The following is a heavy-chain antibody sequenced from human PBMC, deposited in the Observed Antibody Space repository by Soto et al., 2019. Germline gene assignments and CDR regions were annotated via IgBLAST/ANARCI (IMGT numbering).Heavy chain of an antibody. V-gene: IGHV1-8*01. CDR3: ARVFTAVSDNSGYYRTDAFDI. CDR1: GYTFTSYD. D-gene: IGHD3-22*01. J-gene: IGHJ3*02. Sequence: ASVKVSCKASGYTFTSYDINWVRQATGQGLEWMGWMNPNSGNTGYAQKFQGRVTMTRNTSISTAYMELSSLRSEDTAVYYCARVFTAVSDNSGYYRTDAFDIWGQGTMVTVSS. CDR2: MNPNSGNT.